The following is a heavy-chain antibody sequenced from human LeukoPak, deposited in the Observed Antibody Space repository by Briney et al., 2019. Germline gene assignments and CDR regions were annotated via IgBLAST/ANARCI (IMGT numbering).Heavy chain of an antibody. D-gene: IGHD6-13*01. CDR3: ARGEAAAALSYYYGMDV. Sequence: SETLSLTCTVSGGSISSYYWSWIRQPPGKGLEWIGYIYYSGSTNYNPSLKSRVTISVDTSKNQFSLKLSSVTAADTAVYYCARGEAAAALSYYYGMDVWGQGTTVTVYS. J-gene: IGHJ6*02. CDR2: IYYSGST. CDR1: GGSISSYY. V-gene: IGHV4-59*01.